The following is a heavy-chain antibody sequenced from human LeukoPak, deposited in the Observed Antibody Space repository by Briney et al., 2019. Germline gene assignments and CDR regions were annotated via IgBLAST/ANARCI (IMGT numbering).Heavy chain of an antibody. CDR1: GFSLNSFV. J-gene: IGHJ6*03. D-gene: IGHD3-16*01. CDR3: ARGGETYYTYYYMDV. CDR2: ISESSGST. Sequence: GGSLRLSCVASGFSLNSFVMTWVRQAPGKGPEWVSAISESSGSTYYADSVKGRFTISRDNSKSTLYLQMNSLRAEDTAIYYCARGGETYYTYYYMDVWAKGTTVTVSS. V-gene: IGHV3-23*01.